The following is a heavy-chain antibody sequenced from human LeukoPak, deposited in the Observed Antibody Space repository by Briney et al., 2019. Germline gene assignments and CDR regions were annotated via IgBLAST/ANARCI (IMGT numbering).Heavy chain of an antibody. CDR1: GFIFSSYS. CDR2: ISSSSSYL. D-gene: IGHD3-10*02. V-gene: IGHV3-21*01. CDR3: AELGITMIGGV. Sequence: GGSLRLSCAASGFIFSSYSMICVRQTPGKGLGWVSSISSSSSYLYYADSVKGRFTISRDNAKNSLYLQMNSLRAEDTAVYYCAELGITMIGGVWGKGTTVTISS. J-gene: IGHJ6*04.